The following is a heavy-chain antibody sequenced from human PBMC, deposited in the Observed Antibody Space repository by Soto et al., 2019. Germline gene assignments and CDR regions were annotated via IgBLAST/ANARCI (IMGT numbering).Heavy chain of an antibody. J-gene: IGHJ5*02. CDR1: GGSISSYY. V-gene: IGHV4-59*01. CDR3: ARGYGDYPFNWFDP. D-gene: IGHD4-17*01. CDR2: IYYSGST. Sequence: PSETLSLTCTVSGGSISSYYWSWIRQPPGKGLEWIGYIYYSGSTNYNPSLKSRVTISVDTSKNQFSLKLSSVTAADTAVYYCARGYGDYPFNWFDPWGQGTLVTVSS.